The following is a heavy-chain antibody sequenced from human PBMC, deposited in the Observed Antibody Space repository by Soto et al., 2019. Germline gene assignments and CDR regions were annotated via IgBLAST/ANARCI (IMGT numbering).Heavy chain of an antibody. J-gene: IGHJ4*02. CDR3: ARDLGIAVAGTVHY. Sequence: GGSLRLSCAASGFTFSSYSMNWVRQAPGKGLEWVSSISSSSYIYYADSLKGRFTISRDNAKNSLYLQMNSLRAEDTAVYYCARDLGIAVAGTVHYWGQGTLVTVSS. D-gene: IGHD6-19*01. V-gene: IGHV3-21*01. CDR1: GFTFSSYS. CDR2: ISSSSYI.